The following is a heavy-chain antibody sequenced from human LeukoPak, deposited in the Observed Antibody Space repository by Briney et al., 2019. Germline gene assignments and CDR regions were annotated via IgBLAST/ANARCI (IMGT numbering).Heavy chain of an antibody. CDR1: GYTFTSYA. Sequence: VASVKVSCKASGYTFTSYAMNWVRQAPGQGLEWMGWINTNTGNPTYAQGFTGRFVFSLDTSVSTAYLQISSLKAEDTAVYYCATGRDYGDPWNFDLWGRGTLVTVSS. CDR3: ATGRDYGDPWNFDL. CDR2: INTNTGNP. J-gene: IGHJ2*01. D-gene: IGHD4-17*01. V-gene: IGHV7-4-1*02.